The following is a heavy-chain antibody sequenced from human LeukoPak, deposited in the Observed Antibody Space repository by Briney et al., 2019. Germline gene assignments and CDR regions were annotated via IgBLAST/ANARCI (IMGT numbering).Heavy chain of an antibody. CDR1: GGSFIGFH. CDR2: INHSGST. Sequence: SETLSLTCAVYGGSFIGFHWNWIRQPPGKGLEWIGDINHSGSTNYNPSLKSRVTISVDTSKNQFSLKLSSVTAADTAVYYCARGKSYDFWSGYSYWGQGTLVTVSS. V-gene: IGHV4-34*01. CDR3: ARGKSYDFWSGYSY. D-gene: IGHD3-3*01. J-gene: IGHJ4*02.